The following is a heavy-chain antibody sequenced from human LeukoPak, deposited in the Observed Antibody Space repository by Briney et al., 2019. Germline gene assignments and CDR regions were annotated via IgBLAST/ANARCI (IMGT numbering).Heavy chain of an antibody. CDR1: GFTFSSYS. CDR2: ITFSSSII. Sequence: GGSLRLSCAASGFTFSSYSMNWVRQAPGKGLEWVSYITFSSSIIYYADSVKGRFTISRDNSKSTLYLQMDSLRAEDTAVYYCAKDTLRSAEGYFWGQGILVTVSS. D-gene: IGHD3-22*01. CDR3: AKDTLRSAEGYF. J-gene: IGHJ4*02. V-gene: IGHV3-48*01.